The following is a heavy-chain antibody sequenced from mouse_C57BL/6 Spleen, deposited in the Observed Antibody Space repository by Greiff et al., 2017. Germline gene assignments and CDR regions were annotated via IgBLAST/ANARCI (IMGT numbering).Heavy chain of an antibody. CDR3: TRGDSSGYFDY. V-gene: IGHV1-15*01. J-gene: IGHJ2*01. CDR2: IDPETGGT. Sequence: QVQLQQSGAELVRPGASVTLSCKASGYTFTDYEMHWVQQTPVHGLEWIGAIDPETGGTAYNQKFKGQAILTADKSSSTASLERRSLTSEDSAVYYCTRGDSSGYFDYWGQGTTLTVAS. D-gene: IGHD3-2*02. CDR1: GYTFTDYE.